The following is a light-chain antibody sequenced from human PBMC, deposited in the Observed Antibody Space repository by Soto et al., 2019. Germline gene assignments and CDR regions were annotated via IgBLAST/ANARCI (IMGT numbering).Light chain of an antibody. V-gene: IGKV3-20*01. Sequence: EIVLTQSPGTLSLSPGQRATLSCRASQRLSASDIAWYQQKPGQAPKFLIYGVSSRATGIPDRLSGSGSGTNFTLTISRLEPEDVAVYHCQQYGSSPLITFGQGTRLEIK. CDR3: QQYGSSPLIT. J-gene: IGKJ5*01. CDR1: QRLSASD. CDR2: GVS.